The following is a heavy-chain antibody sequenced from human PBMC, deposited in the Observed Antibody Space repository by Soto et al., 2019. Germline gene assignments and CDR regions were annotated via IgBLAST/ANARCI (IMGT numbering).Heavy chain of an antibody. J-gene: IGHJ4*02. V-gene: IGHV1-18*01. CDR3: AREAMNYDILTGYYAPDY. Sequence: ASVKVSCKASGYTFTSYGISWVRQAPGQGLEWMGWTSAYNGNTNYAQKLQGRVTMTTDTSTSTAYMELRSLRSDDTAVYYCAREAMNYDILTGYYAPDYWGQGTLVTVSS. CDR2: TSAYNGNT. D-gene: IGHD3-9*01. CDR1: GYTFTSYG.